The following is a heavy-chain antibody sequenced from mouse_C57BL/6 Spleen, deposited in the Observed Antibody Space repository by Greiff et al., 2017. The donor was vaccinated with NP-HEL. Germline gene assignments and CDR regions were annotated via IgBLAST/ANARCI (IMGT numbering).Heavy chain of an antibody. CDR1: GYAFSSSW. CDR2: IYPGDGDT. CDR3: ARSGHYAMDY. V-gene: IGHV1-82*01. Sequence: QVQLQQSGPELVKPGASVKISCKASGYAFSSSWMNWVKQRPGKGLEWIGRIYPGDGDTNYNGKLKGKATLTADKSSSTAYMQLSSLTSEDSAVYFCARSGHYAMDYWGQGTSVTVSS. D-gene: IGHD4-1*01. J-gene: IGHJ4*01.